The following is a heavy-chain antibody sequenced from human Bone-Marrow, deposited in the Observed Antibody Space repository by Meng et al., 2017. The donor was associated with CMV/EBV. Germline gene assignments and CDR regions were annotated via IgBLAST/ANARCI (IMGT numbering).Heavy chain of an antibody. J-gene: IGHJ6*02. CDR3: ARTWYYYDFWSGYLYYYGMDV. Sequence: SETLSLTCTVPGGSISGSSYYWGWIRQPPGKGLEWIGSIYYSGSTYYNPSLKSRVTISVDTSKNQFSLKLSSVTAADTAVYYCARTWYYYDFWSGYLYYYGMDVWGQGTTVTVSS. CDR1: GGSISGSSYY. CDR2: IYYSGST. D-gene: IGHD3-3*01. V-gene: IGHV4-39*07.